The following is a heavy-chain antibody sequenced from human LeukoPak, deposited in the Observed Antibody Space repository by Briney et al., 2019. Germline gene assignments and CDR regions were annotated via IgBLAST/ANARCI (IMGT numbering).Heavy chain of an antibody. V-gene: IGHV1-69*04. D-gene: IGHD3-22*01. CDR3: ARADSSGYYYDTIAPYFDY. CDR1: GYSFTRYA. Sequence: SVTVSCTASGYSFTRYAISWVRQAPGQGLEWMGRIIPILGIANYAQKFQGRVTITADKSTSTAYMELSSLRSEDTAVYYCARADSSGYYYDTIAPYFDYWGQGTLVTVSS. J-gene: IGHJ4*02. CDR2: IIPILGIA.